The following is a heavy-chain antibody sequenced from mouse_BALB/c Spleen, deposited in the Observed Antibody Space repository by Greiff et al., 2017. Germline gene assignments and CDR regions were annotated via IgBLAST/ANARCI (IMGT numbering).Heavy chain of an antibody. CDR1: GFTFSSFG. CDR3: ARDFDD. V-gene: IGHV5-17*02. CDR2: ISSGSSTI. J-gene: IGHJ2*01. Sequence: DVKLVESGGGLVQPGGSRKLSCAASGFTFSSFGMHWVRQAPEKGLEWVAYISSGSSTIYYADTVKGRFTISRDNPKNTLFLQMTSLRSEDTAMYYCARDFDDWGQGTTLTVSS.